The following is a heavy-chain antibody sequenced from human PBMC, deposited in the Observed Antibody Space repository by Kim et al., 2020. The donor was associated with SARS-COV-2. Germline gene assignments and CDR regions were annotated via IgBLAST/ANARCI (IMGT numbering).Heavy chain of an antibody. CDR1: GFTFSSYC. J-gene: IGHJ4*02. V-gene: IGHV3-74*01. CDR3: AREVDTAMDL. D-gene: IGHD5-18*01. Sequence: GGSLRLSCAASGFTFSSYCMHWVRQAPGKGLVWVSRIYSDGSSTIYADSVKGRFTISRDNAKNTLYLQMNSLRAEDTAVYYCAREVDTAMDLWGQGTLVTVSS. CDR2: IYSDGSST.